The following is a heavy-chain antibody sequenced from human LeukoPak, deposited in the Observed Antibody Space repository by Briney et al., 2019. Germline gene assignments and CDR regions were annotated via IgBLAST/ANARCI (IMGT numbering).Heavy chain of an antibody. D-gene: IGHD2-2*01. V-gene: IGHV4-34*01. CDR3: ARGLLGYCSSTSCYLDAFDI. CDR1: GGSFGGYY. CDR2: INHSGST. Sequence: SETLSLTCAVYGGSFGGYYWSWIRQPPGKGLEWIGEINHSGSTNYNPSLKSRVTISVDTSKNQFSLKLSSVTAADTAVYYCARGLLGYCSSTSCYLDAFDIWGQGTMVTVSS. J-gene: IGHJ3*02.